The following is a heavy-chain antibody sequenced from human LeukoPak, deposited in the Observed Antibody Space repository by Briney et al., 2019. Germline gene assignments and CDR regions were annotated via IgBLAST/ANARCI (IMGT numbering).Heavy chain of an antibody. D-gene: IGHD1-14*01. V-gene: IGHV3-21*01. CDR2: ISTSSTYI. CDR1: GFTSSTYT. Sequence: GGSLRLSCAASGFTSSTYTMNWVRQAPGKGLEWVSSISTSSTYIYYADSVKGRFTISRDNAKNPVYLQMNTLRAEDTAVYYCARETTEAFDYWGQGTLVTVSS. CDR3: ARETTEAFDY. J-gene: IGHJ4*02.